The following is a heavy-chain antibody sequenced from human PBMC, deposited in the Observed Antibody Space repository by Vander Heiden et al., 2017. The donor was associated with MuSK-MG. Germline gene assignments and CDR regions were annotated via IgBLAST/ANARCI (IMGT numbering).Heavy chain of an antibody. D-gene: IGHD3-3*02. J-gene: IGHJ5*02. Sequence: QLQLQESGPGLVKPSETLSLTCSASGGSIISSTFYCAWIRQAPGTGLEGIAAINHIGGTYYNPSLKSRVIITTDTSRNQCSLRLTSVAAADTAVYYCARGKLEKDWFDPWGQGILVTVSS. V-gene: IGHV4-39*07. CDR2: INHIGGT. CDR1: GGSIISSTFY. CDR3: ARGKLEKDWFDP.